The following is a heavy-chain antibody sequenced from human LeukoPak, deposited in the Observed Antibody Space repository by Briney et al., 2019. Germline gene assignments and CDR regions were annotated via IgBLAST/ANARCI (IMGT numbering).Heavy chain of an antibody. J-gene: IGHJ3*01. Sequence: GGSLRLSCAASGFTFTSYAMTWVRQAPGKGLEWVSSIRGSGDGTSYADSVKGRFTMSRDNSKNTLYLQMNSLRAEDTAIYYCGRDPNGDYVGAFDFWGQGTLVTVSS. D-gene: IGHD4-17*01. CDR1: GFTFTSYA. CDR2: IRGSGDGT. V-gene: IGHV3-23*01. CDR3: GRDPNGDYVGAFDF.